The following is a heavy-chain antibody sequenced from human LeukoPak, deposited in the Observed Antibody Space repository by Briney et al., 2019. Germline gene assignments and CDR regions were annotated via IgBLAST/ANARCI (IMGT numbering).Heavy chain of an antibody. CDR1: GFSFTNYW. Sequence: GGSLRLSCAASGFSFTNYWMSWVRQAPGKGPEWVANIKNDGSEKYYVDSVKGRFTISRDNAKNSLHLQMNSLRAEDTAVYYCARVGTAEGTLEDYWGQGTLVTVTS. D-gene: IGHD6-13*01. J-gene: IGHJ4*02. V-gene: IGHV3-7*01. CDR2: IKNDGSEK. CDR3: ARVGTAEGTLEDY.